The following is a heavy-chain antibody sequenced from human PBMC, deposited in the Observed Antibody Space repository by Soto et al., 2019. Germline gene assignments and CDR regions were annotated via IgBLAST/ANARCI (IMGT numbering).Heavy chain of an antibody. CDR3: ARKQAGFFYGIDY. D-gene: IGHD3-3*01. CDR1: GGSISTGGYY. CDR2: IDGSGYT. V-gene: IGHV4-31*03. J-gene: IGHJ4*02. Sequence: SETLSLTCTVSGGSISTGGYYWSWIRQYPGKGLEWLGYIDGSGYTFYNPSLQSRLTLSMDTPKNQFSLKLSSATAADTAVYFCARKQAGFFYGIDYWGQGTLVTVSS.